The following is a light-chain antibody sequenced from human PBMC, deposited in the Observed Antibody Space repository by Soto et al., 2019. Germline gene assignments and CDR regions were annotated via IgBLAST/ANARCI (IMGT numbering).Light chain of an antibody. CDR1: QAVNSW. V-gene: IGKV1-5*01. J-gene: IGKJ5*01. CDR2: DAS. Sequence: DNQLTQSPSSISASVGDRVTITCRASQAVNSWLAWFQQKPGMAPKLLIYDASTLESGVPSRFSGSGSETEFTLTISRLQPDDFATYFCHSRAFGQGTRLEIK. CDR3: HSRA.